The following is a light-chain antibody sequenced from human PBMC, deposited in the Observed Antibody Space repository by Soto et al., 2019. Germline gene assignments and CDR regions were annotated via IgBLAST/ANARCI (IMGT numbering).Light chain of an antibody. CDR3: HQCNDWPRGT. CDR2: GAS. V-gene: IGKV3D-20*02. J-gene: IGKJ1*01. Sequence: EFVLTQSPGTLSLSPGERATLSCRASQTVRNNYLAWYQQKPGQAPRLLIYGASSRATGIPDRFSGSGSGTEFTLTINSLQSEDVAVYYCHQCNDWPRGTFGQGTKVDIK. CDR1: QTVRNNY.